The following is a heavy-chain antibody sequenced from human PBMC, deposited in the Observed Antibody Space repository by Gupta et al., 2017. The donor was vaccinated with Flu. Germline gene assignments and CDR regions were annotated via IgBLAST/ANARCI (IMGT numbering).Heavy chain of an antibody. CDR1: GFPFIDYR. CDR2: ISGSGDNT. V-gene: IGHV3-23*01. J-gene: IGHJ5*02. CDR3: ARGLDITGWSLGA. Sequence: EVQLSESGGGLVQPGGSLRLSCAVSGFPFIDYRMTWVRQAPGVGLEWVSGISGSGDNTYYAASVEGRFTISRDNDKNELYLHMSSLRADDTARYYCARGLDITGWSLGAWGRGTLVTVSS. D-gene: IGHD1-20*01.